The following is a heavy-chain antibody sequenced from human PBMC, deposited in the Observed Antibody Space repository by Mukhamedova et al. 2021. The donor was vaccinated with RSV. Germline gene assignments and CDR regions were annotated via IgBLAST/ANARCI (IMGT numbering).Heavy chain of an antibody. Sequence: AMHWVRQAPGKGLEWVSGIFWNGDITDYADSVKGRFTIARDNAENSLHLQMNSVRPEDTAFYYCVKELRQYLGSIGYWGQGTMVTV. CDR2: IFWNGDIT. D-gene: IGHD2-2*01. V-gene: IGHV3-9*01. CDR3: VKELRQYLGSIGY. CDR1: A. J-gene: IGHJ4*02.